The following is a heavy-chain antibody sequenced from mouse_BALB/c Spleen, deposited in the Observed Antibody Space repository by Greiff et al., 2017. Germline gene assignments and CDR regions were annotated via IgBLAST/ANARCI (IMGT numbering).Heavy chain of an antibody. CDR2: IYPGDGDT. CDR3: AGGNYEYAMDY. Sequence: VQLVESGPELVKPGASVKISCKASGYAFSSSWMNWVKQRPGQGLEWIGRIYPGDGDTNYNGKFKGKATLTADKSSSTAYMQLSSLTSVDSAVYFCAGGNYEYAMDYWGQGTSVTVSS. CDR1: GYAFSSSW. V-gene: IGHV1-82*01. D-gene: IGHD2-4*01. J-gene: IGHJ4*01.